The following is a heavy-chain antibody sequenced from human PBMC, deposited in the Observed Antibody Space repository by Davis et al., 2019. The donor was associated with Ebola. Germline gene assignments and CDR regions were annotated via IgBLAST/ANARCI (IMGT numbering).Heavy chain of an antibody. Sequence: GGSLRLSCAASGFTFSGSAMHWVRQAPGKGLEWISYISNSISTVYYADSVKGRFTISRDNAKNSLFLQMNSLRVEDTAVYYCAKDWGYCTGDACYLDPWGQGTLVTVSS. J-gene: IGHJ5*02. CDR2: ISNSISTV. CDR3: AKDWGYCTGDACYLDP. V-gene: IGHV3-48*04. CDR1: GFTFSGSA. D-gene: IGHD2-8*02.